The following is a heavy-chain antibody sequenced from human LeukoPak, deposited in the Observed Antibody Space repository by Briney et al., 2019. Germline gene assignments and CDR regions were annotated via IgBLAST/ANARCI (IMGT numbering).Heavy chain of an antibody. Sequence: GGSLRLSCAASGFTFSSYGMHWVRQAPGEGLEWVAVISYDGSNKYYADSVKGRFTISRDNSKNTLYLQMNSLRAEDTAVYYCTIVVVPAAVRVIDYWGQGTLVTVSS. CDR1: GFTFSSYG. V-gene: IGHV3-30*03. CDR2: ISYDGSNK. D-gene: IGHD2-2*01. CDR3: TIVVVPAAVRVIDY. J-gene: IGHJ4*02.